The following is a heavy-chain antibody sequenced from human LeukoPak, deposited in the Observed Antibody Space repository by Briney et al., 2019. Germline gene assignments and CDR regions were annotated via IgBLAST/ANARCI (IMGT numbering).Heavy chain of an antibody. CDR1: GFTVITNH. CDR3: ARGVEPLAANTLAY. CDR2: LYSDGNT. V-gene: IGHV3-53*01. J-gene: IGHJ4*02. D-gene: IGHD3-16*01. Sequence: GGSLRLSCAASGFTVITNHMTWVRQAPGKGLEWVSVLYSDGNTKYADSVQGRFTISRDNSKNTLYLEMNSLSPDDTDVYYCARGVEPLAANTLAYWGQGTLVTVSS.